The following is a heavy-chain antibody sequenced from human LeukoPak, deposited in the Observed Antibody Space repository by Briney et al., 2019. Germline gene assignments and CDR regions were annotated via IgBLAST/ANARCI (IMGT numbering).Heavy chain of an antibody. Sequence: GGSLRLSCAASGFTFSSYGMHWVRQAPGKGLEWVAFIRYDGSNKYYADSVKGRFTISRDNSKNTLYLQMNSLRAEDTAVYYCATDARRDSLFDYWGQGTLVTVSS. J-gene: IGHJ4*02. V-gene: IGHV3-30*02. D-gene: IGHD2-15*01. CDR1: GFTFSSYG. CDR3: ATDARRDSLFDY. CDR2: IRYDGSNK.